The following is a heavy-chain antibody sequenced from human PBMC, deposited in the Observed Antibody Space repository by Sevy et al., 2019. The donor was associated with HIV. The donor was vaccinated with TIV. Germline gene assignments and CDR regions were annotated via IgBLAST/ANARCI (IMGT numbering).Heavy chain of an antibody. V-gene: IGHV4-39*01. Sequence: SETLSLTCIVSGGPISTCTNFWGWIRQPPGKGLEWIGSIYCGGSTYYNQSLKSRVAISVDTSKNQFSLKVNSVSAADTAVYYCARGRITFFDDWGQGALVTVSS. CDR3: ARGRITFFDD. CDR2: IYCGGST. CDR1: GGPISTCTNF. J-gene: IGHJ4*02. D-gene: IGHD3-16*01.